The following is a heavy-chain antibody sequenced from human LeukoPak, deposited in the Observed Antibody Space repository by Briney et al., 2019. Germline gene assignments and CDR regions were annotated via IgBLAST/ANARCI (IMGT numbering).Heavy chain of an antibody. CDR3: ARDAVAGTLNYMDV. D-gene: IGHD6-19*01. J-gene: IGHJ6*03. CDR2: IYTSGST. Sequence: SETLSLTCTVSGGSISSYYWSWIRQPAGKGLEWIGRIYTSGSTNYNPSLKSRVTISVDTSKNQFSLKLSSVTAADTAVYYCARDAVAGTLNYMDVWGKGTTVTISS. V-gene: IGHV4-4*07. CDR1: GGSISSYY.